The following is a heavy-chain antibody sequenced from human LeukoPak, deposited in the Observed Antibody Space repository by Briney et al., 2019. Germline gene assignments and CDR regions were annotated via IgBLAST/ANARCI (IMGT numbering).Heavy chain of an antibody. CDR1: GFTFDDYG. CDR2: FNWNGGST. CDR3: ARVKGDILGWDAFDI. J-gene: IGHJ3*02. V-gene: IGHV3-20*04. Sequence: GGSLRLSCAASGFTFDDYGMSWVRQAPGKGLEWVSGFNWNGGSTGYADSVKGRFTISRDNAKNSLYLQMNSLRAEDTALYYCARVKGDILGWDAFDIWGQGTMVTVSS. D-gene: IGHD3-9*01.